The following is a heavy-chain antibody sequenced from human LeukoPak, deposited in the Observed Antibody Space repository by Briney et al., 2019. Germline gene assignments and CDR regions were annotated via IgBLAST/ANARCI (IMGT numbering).Heavy chain of an antibody. Sequence: SGTLSLTCAVSGGSISSRNWWSWVRQPPRKGLEWIGEIYHGGRTNYNPSLKSRVTMSVDTSKNQFSLKLSSVTAADTAVYYCARGPQSSSWWRIDYWGQGTLVTVSS. CDR2: IYHGGRT. J-gene: IGHJ4*02. V-gene: IGHV4-4*02. CDR1: GGSISSRNW. D-gene: IGHD6-13*01. CDR3: ARGPQSSSWWRIDY.